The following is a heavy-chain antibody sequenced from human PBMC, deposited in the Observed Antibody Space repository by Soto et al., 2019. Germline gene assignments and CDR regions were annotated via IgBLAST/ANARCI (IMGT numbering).Heavy chain of an antibody. CDR1: GFTLTNYA. D-gene: IGHD5-12*01. CDR3: EGSWT. J-gene: IGHJ3*01. V-gene: IGHV3-23*01. CDR2: ISASGDRT. Sequence: EVQLLVSGGGSAQPGGSLRLSCAVSGFTLTNYAMSWVRQTPGKGLEWVSQISASGDRTYYADSVKGRFTISKDFSKNTLFLQMNSLRGEDSAVYYCEGSWTWGQGTMVTVSS.